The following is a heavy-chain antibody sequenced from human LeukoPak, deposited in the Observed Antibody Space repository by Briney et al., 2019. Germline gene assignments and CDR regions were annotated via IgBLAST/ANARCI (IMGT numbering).Heavy chain of an antibody. V-gene: IGHV4-59*02. CDR3: ARGDIAVVASYYYYCGMDV. D-gene: IGHD2-21*01. J-gene: IGHJ6*02. CDR2: IYYSGST. Sequence: SETLSLTCTVSGGSVSSYYWSWIRQPPGKGLEGIGYIYYSGSTNDNPSLKSGVTISVDTSKNQFSMKLSSVTAAGTAVYYCARGDIAVVASYYYYCGMDVWGQGTTVTVSS. CDR1: GGSVSSYY.